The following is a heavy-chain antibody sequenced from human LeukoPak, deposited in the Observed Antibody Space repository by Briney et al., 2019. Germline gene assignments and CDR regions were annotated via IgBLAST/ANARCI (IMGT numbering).Heavy chain of an antibody. D-gene: IGHD6-19*01. J-gene: IGHJ4*02. CDR1: RFNFSTYA. Sequence: GGSLRLSCAASRFNFSTYAMSWVRQAPGKGLEWVSIISGSGGRIYYADSVKGRFTISRDNSKNTLFLQINSLRAEDTAVYYCATGLSGGWYYFDYWGQGTLVTVYS. V-gene: IGHV3-23*01. CDR2: ISGSGGRI. CDR3: ATGLSGGWYYFDY.